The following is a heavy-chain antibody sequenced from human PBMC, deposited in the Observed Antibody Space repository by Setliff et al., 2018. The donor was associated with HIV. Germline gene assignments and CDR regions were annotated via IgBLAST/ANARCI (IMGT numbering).Heavy chain of an antibody. CDR3: ARGEPNVNDAFDR. D-gene: IGHD1-26*01. V-gene: IGHV4-4*07. CDR2: MYTSGST. CDR1: GGSLSSYY. Sequence: SETLSLTCNVSGGSLSSYYWSWIRQPAGKALEWIGRMYTSGSTNYNPSLKSRVTMSLDTSKNQFSLTLNSVTAADTALYFCARGEPNVNDAFDRCGQVTVVTVS. J-gene: IGHJ3*01.